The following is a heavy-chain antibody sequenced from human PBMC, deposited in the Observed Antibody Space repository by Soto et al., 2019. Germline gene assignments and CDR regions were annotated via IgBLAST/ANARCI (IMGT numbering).Heavy chain of an antibody. CDR2: IYYSGST. D-gene: IGHD6-6*01. Sequence: PSETLSLTCTFSGGSISSSSYYWGWIRQPPGKGLEWIGSIYYSGSTYYNPSLKSRVTISVDTSKNQFSLKLSSVTAADTAVYYCASSKSSSVLLYYYYYMDVWGKGTTVTVSS. CDR3: ASSKSSSVLLYYYYYMDV. CDR1: GGSISSSSYY. V-gene: IGHV4-39*01. J-gene: IGHJ6*03.